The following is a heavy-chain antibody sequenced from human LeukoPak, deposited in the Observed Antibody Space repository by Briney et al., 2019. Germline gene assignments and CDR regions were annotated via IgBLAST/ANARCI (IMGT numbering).Heavy chain of an antibody. Sequence: PGGSLRLSCAASEFTFSSYAMSWVRQAPGKGLEWVSAISGSGGSTYYADSVKGRFTISRDSSKNTLYLQMNSLRAEDTAVYYCAKGYNCSSTSCLYYYMDVWGKGTTVTVSS. CDR1: EFTFSSYA. J-gene: IGHJ6*03. CDR3: AKGYNCSSTSCLYYYMDV. V-gene: IGHV3-23*01. D-gene: IGHD2-2*01. CDR2: ISGSGGST.